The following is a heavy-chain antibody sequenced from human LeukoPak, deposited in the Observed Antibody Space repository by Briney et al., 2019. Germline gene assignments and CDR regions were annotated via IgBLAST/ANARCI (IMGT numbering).Heavy chain of an antibody. D-gene: IGHD5-18*01. CDR3: AADNWRIVDTAMVRNYYYYGMDV. CDR1: GFTFTSSA. V-gene: IGHV1-58*01. CDR2: IVVGSGNT. J-gene: IGHJ6*02. Sequence: SVKVSCKASGFTFTSSAVQWVRQARGQRLKWIGWIVVGSGNTNYAQKFQERVTITRDMSTSTAYMELSSLRSEDTAVYYCAADNWRIVDTAMVRNYYYYGMDVWGQGTTVTVSS.